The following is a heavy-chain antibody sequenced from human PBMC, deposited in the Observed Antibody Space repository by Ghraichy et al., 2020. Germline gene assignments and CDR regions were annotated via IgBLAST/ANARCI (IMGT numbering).Heavy chain of an antibody. CDR2: ISSSSSTI. J-gene: IGHJ6*02. CDR1: GFTFSSYS. V-gene: IGHV3-48*04. Sequence: GGSLRLSCAASGFTFSSYSMNWVRQAPGEGLEWVSYISSSSSTIYYADSVKGRFTISRDNAKNSLYLQMNSLRAEDTAVYYCARESGPMVVVITISYYGMDVWGQGTTVTVSS. CDR3: ARESGPMVVVITISYYGMDV. D-gene: IGHD3-22*01.